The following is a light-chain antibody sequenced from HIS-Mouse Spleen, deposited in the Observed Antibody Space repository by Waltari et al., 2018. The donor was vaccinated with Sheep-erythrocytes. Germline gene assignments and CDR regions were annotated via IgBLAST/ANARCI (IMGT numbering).Light chain of an antibody. J-gene: IGLJ1*01. CDR3: CSYAGSYNHV. CDR1: RSYGGCYKY. CDR2: DVS. Sequence: QSALTQPRPVSWSPGPSVTVPCTGTRSYGGCYKYFSWYQQHPGKAPKLMIYDVSKRPSGVPDRFSGSKSGNTASLTISGLQAEDEADYYCCSYAGSYNHVFATGTKVTVL. V-gene: IGLV2-11*01.